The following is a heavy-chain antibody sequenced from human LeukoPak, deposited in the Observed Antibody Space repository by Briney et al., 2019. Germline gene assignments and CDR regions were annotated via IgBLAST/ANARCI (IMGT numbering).Heavy chain of an antibody. CDR2: ISTGNDNT. D-gene: IGHD6-6*01. J-gene: IGHJ6*02. Sequence: ASVKVSCKAFGNTFTTYAFHWVRQAPGQRLEWMGWISTGNDNTKSSQKFQDRVTITRDTSASTAYMELSSLTSEDTAVYYCAAGRGYSSSSRNYYYYHMDVWGQGTTVTVSS. CDR3: AAGRGYSSSSRNYYYYHMDV. CDR1: GNTFTTYA. V-gene: IGHV1-3*04.